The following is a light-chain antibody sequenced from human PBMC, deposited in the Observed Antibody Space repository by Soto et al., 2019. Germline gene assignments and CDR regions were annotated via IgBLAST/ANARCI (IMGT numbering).Light chain of an antibody. V-gene: IGKV1-5*01. CDR1: QSISSW. Sequence: DIQMTQSPSTLSASVGDRVTSTCRASQSISSWLAWYQQTPGKAPKLLIYDASSLESGVPSRFSGSGSGTEFTLTISSLQPDDFATYYCQQYNSYSWTFGQGTKVDI. J-gene: IGKJ1*01. CDR3: QQYNSYSWT. CDR2: DAS.